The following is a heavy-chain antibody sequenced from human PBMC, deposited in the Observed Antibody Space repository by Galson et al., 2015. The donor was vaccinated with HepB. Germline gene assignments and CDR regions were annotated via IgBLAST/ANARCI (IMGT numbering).Heavy chain of an antibody. CDR3: TTDPSPIVVVVAAMFDY. V-gene: IGHV3-15*01. J-gene: IGHJ4*02. Sequence: SLRLSCAASGFTFSNAWMSWVRQAPGKGLEWVGRIKSKTDGGTTDYAAPVKGRFTISRDDSKNTLYLQMNSLKTEDTAVYYCTTDPSPIVVVVAAMFDYWGQGTLVTVSS. CDR1: GFTFSNAW. D-gene: IGHD2-15*01. CDR2: IKSKTDGGTT.